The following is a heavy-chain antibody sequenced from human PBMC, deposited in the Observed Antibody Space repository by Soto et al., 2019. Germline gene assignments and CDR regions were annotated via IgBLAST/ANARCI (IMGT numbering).Heavy chain of an antibody. V-gene: IGHV1-69*13. Sequence: SVKVSCKASGGTFSSYAISWVRPAPGQGLEWMGGIIPIFGTANYAQKFQGRVTITADESTSTAYMELSSLRSEDTAVYYCARDGYSTASDWPLLDPWGHGTQDTVSS. CDR1: GGTFSSYA. CDR3: ARDGYSTASDWPLLDP. CDR2: IIPIFGTA. D-gene: IGHD6-13*01. J-gene: IGHJ5*02.